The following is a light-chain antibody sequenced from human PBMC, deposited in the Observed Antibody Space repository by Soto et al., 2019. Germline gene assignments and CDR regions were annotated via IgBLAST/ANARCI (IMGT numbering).Light chain of an antibody. CDR1: QSISSW. Sequence: DMQMTQSPSTLSASVGDRVTITCRASQSISSWLAWYQQKPGKAPKLLIYKASSVESGVPSRFSGSGSGTEFTLTISSLQPDDFAIYYCQQYNSYSRTFGQGTKVEIK. CDR2: KAS. CDR3: QQYNSYSRT. J-gene: IGKJ1*01. V-gene: IGKV1-5*03.